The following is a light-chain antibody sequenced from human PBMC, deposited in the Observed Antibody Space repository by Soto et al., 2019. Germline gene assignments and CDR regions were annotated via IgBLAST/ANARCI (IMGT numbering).Light chain of an antibody. J-gene: IGKJ2*01. CDR3: QKYSTHST. V-gene: IGKV1-5*01. CDR2: DVS. Sequence: DIQMTQSPSTLSASVGDRVTITCRASQSISTWLGWYQQKPGKAPKLLIYDVSNLQSGVPSRFSGSRSGTEFTLTIDSLQPDDSAVYHCQKYSTHSTFGQGTKLEIK. CDR1: QSISTW.